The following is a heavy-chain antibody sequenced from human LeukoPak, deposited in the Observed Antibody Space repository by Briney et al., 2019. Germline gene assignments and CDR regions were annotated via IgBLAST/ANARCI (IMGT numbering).Heavy chain of an antibody. CDR2: ISGSGKTI. CDR1: GFTFSSYS. Sequence: GGSLRLSCAGSGFTFSSYSMSRVRHAPGKGLEWVSYISGSGKTIYYADSVKGRFTISRDNTKNSLYLQMNSLGAEDTAVYYCARDWDVDTAMVTVDYWGQGTLVTVSS. J-gene: IGHJ4*02. V-gene: IGHV3-48*01. D-gene: IGHD5-18*01. CDR3: ARDWDVDTAMVTVDY.